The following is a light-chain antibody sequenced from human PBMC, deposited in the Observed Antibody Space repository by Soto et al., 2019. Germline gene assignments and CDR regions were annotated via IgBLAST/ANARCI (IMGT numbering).Light chain of an antibody. CDR1: QDISNY. CDR2: DAS. V-gene: IGKV1-33*01. Sequence: DIQMTQSPSSLSASVGDRVTITCQASQDISNYLNWYQQKPGKAPKLLIYDASNFETGVPSRFSGSGSWTDFTFTISSLQPEDIATYYCQQYDNLPFTFGPGTKVDIK. J-gene: IGKJ3*01. CDR3: QQYDNLPFT.